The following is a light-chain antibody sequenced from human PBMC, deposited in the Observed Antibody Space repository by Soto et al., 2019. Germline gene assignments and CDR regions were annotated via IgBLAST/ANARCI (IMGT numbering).Light chain of an antibody. CDR3: QQYNSLWT. CDR1: QSMSSW. CDR2: KAS. Sequence: DIQMTQSPSTLSASVGDRVTITCRASQSMSSWLAWYQQKPGKAPKLLIYKASSLESGVPSRSSGSGSGTEFTLTISSLQPDDFATYYCQQYNSLWTFGQGTKVEIK. J-gene: IGKJ1*01. V-gene: IGKV1-5*03.